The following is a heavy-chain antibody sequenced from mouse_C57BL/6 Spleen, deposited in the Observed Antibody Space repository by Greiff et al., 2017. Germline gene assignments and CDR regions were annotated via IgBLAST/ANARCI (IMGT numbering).Heavy chain of an antibody. J-gene: IGHJ1*03. V-gene: IGHV1-80*01. CDR3: ARNSDYGSSPWYFDV. CDR2: IYPGDGET. CDR1: GYAFSSYW. Sequence: VQLQQSGAELVKPGDSVKISCKASGYAFSSYWMNWVKQRPGKGLEWIGQIYPGDGETNYNGKLKGKGTMTADKSSSTAYMQLSSLNSEDSAVYFSARNSDYGSSPWYFDVWGTGTTVTVSS. D-gene: IGHD1-1*01.